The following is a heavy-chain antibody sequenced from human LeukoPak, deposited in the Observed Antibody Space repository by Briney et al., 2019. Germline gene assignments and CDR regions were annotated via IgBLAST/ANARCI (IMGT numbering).Heavy chain of an antibody. CDR3: ARVDHIVVVPAAIVDAFDI. CDR1: GGSISSGDYY. CDR2: IYYSGST. Sequence: SETLSLTCTVSGGSISSGDYYWSWIRQPPGKGLEWIGYIYYSGSTYYNPSLKSRVTISVDTSKNQFSLKLSSVTAADTAVYYCARVDHIVVVPAAIVDAFDIWGQGTMVTVSS. D-gene: IGHD2-2*01. V-gene: IGHV4-30-4*08. J-gene: IGHJ3*02.